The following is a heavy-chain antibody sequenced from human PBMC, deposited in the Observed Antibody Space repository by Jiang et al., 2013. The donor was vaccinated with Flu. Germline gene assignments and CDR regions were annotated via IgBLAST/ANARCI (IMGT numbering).Heavy chain of an antibody. Sequence: SLTCTVSGGSISSYYWSWIRQPPGKGLEWIGYIYYSGSTNYNPSLKSRVTISVDTSKNQFSLKLSSVTAADTAVYYCARDIGLQVTTGDWGDRYFDQLGYYYGMDVWGQGTTVTVSS. CDR2: IYYSGST. CDR3: ARDIGLQVTTGDWGDRYFDQLGYYYGMDV. V-gene: IGHV4-59*01. CDR1: GGSISSYY. D-gene: IGHD3-9*01. J-gene: IGHJ6*02.